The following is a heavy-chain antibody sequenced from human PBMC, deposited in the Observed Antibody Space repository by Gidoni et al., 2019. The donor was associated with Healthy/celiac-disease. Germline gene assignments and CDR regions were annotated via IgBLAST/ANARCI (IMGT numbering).Heavy chain of an antibody. Sequence: QVQLVQSGAEVKRPGASVKVSCTASGYIFTIYYLYWVRQAPGPGLEWMGIINPRGGRTSYAQKFQGRVTMTRDTSTSTVYMKLSSLRSEDTAVYYCTRGKVVVAATWGWCDYWGQGTLVTVSS. CDR1: GYIFTIYY. V-gene: IGHV1-46*03. J-gene: IGHJ4*02. D-gene: IGHD2-15*01. CDR2: INPRGGRT. CDR3: TRGKVVVAATWGWCDY.